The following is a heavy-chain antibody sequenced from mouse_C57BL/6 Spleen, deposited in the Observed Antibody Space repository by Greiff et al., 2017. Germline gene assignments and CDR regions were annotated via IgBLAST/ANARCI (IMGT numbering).Heavy chain of an antibody. CDR3: TRYYWYFDV. J-gene: IGHJ1*03. V-gene: IGHV1-15*01. Sequence: VQLVESGAELVRPGASVTLSCKASGYTFTDYEMHWVKQTPVHGLEWIGAFDPETGGTAYNQKFKGKAILTADKSSSTAYMERRSLTSEDSAVYYCTRYYWYFDVWGTGTTVTVSS. CDR1: GYTFTDYE. CDR2: FDPETGGT.